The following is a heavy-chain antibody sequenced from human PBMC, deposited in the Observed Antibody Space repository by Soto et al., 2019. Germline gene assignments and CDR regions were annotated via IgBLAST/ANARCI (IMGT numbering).Heavy chain of an antibody. V-gene: IGHV3-53*04. CDR3: ARDRYSSGWLDAFDI. CDR2: IFTGRST. Sequence: EVQLVESGGGLVQPGGSLRLSCAASGFTVSSNYMSWVRQAPGTGLEWVSVIFTGRSTYYADSVKGRFTISRHSSKNTVYLQMNSLRAEDTAVYYCARDRYSSGWLDAFDIWGQGTMVTVSS. CDR1: GFTVSSNY. D-gene: IGHD6-19*01. J-gene: IGHJ3*02.